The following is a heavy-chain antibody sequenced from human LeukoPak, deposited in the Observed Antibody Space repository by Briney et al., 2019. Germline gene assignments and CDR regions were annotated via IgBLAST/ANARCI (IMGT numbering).Heavy chain of an antibody. D-gene: IGHD6-6*01. V-gene: IGHV4-31*02. CDR3: ARDRGAAQLFDY. Sequence: IGYIYYSGSTYYNPSLKSRVTISVDTSKNQFSLKLSSVTAADTAVYYCARDRGAAQLFDYWGQGTLVTVSS. J-gene: IGHJ4*02. CDR2: IYYSGST.